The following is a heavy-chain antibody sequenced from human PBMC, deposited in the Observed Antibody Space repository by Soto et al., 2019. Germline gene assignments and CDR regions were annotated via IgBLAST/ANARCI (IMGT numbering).Heavy chain of an antibody. CDR2: TYYSGRT. V-gene: IGHV4-59*08. D-gene: IGHD7-27*01. CDR3: ARRSGSCFDY. Sequence: QVQLQESGPGLVKPSETLSLTCTVSGGSISSYYWSWIRQPPGKGLEWIGYTYYSGRTNYNPSRKSRVTLSVGRSTSQFSPKLSSVTAADTAGYYWARRSGSCFDYWGQGSLVTVSS. J-gene: IGHJ4*02. CDR1: GGSISSYY.